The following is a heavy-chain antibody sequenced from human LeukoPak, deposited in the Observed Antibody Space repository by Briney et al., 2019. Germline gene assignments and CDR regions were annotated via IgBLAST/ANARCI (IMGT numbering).Heavy chain of an antibody. CDR3: ARGFSEEGWFDP. Sequence: SETLSLTCAVYGGSFSGYYWSWIRQPPGKGLEWIGEINHSGSTNYNPSLKSRVTISVDTSKNQFSLKLSSVTATDTAVYYCARGFSEEGWFDPWGPGTLVTISS. CDR1: GGSFSGYY. J-gene: IGHJ5*02. CDR2: INHSGST. V-gene: IGHV4-34*01.